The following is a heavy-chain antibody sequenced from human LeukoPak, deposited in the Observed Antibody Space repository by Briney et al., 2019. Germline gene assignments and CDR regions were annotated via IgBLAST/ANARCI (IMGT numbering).Heavy chain of an antibody. CDR3: ARGTYDSSGYYDY. CDR1: GFTFSSYG. V-gene: IGHV3-30*03. CDR2: ISYDGSNK. D-gene: IGHD3-22*01. Sequence: GGSLRLSRAASGFTFSSYGMHWVRQAPGKGLEWVAVISYDGSNKYYADSVKGRFTISRDNSKNTLYLQMNSLRAEDTAVYYCARGTYDSSGYYDYWGQGTLVTVSS. J-gene: IGHJ4*02.